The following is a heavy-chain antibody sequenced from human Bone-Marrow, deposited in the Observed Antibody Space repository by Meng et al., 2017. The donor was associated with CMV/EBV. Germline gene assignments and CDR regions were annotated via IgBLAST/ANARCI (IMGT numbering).Heavy chain of an antibody. CDR3: ARDDYSNSGYYYYGMDV. D-gene: IGHD4-11*01. CDR1: GGSISSGDYY. Sequence: SETLSLTCTVSGGSISSGDYYWSWIRQPPGKGLEWIGYIYYSGSTYYNPSLKSRVTISVDTSKNQFSLKLSSVTAADTAVYYCARDDYSNSGYYYYGMDVWGQGTTVTVSS. J-gene: IGHJ6*02. V-gene: IGHV4-30-4*08. CDR2: IYYSGST.